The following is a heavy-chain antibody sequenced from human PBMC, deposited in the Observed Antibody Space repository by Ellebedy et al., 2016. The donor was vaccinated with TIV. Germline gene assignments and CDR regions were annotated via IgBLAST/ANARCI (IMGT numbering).Heavy chain of an antibody. J-gene: IGHJ5*01. CDR2: INHTGGT. CDR3: ARGYSDRSTSYLDS. CDR1: GSSFSGHY. D-gene: IGHD3-22*01. Sequence: SETLSLTXAVYGSSFSGHYWTWIRQSPGKGLEWIGEINHTGGTNYNPSLKSRVTMSVDTSKNQFSLKLTSVTAADTAVYHCARGYSDRSTSYLDSWGQGSLVTVSS. V-gene: IGHV4-34*01.